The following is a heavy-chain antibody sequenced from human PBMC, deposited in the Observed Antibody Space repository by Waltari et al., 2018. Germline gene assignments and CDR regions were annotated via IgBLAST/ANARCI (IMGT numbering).Heavy chain of an antibody. CDR2: ISGSSSSI. V-gene: IGHV3-23*01. CDR1: GFPFASYA. J-gene: IGHJ3*01. Sequence: EMQLLESGGDLVQPGGSLRLSGVASGFPFASYAINWVRQAPGKGLQWVSVISGSSSSIYYADSVKGRFTISRDNSKNTLFLQMNNLRVEDTAIYYCAKDFWGVHSSSGFNVWGQGTMVTVSS. CDR3: AKDFWGVHSSSGFNV. D-gene: IGHD3-16*01.